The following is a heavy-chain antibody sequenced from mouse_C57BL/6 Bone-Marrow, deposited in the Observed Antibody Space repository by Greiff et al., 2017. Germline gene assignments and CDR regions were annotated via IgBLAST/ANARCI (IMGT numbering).Heavy chain of an antibody. J-gene: IGHJ1*03. V-gene: IGHV2-2*01. CDR1: GFSLTSYG. CDR3: ARKTPRYYYGSSYWYFDV. D-gene: IGHD1-1*01. CDR2: IWSGGST. Sequence: QVQLKESGPGLVQPSQSLSITCTVSGFSLTSYGVHWVRQSPGKGLEWLGVIWSGGSTDYNAAFISRLSISKDNSKSQVFFKMNSLQADDTAIYYCARKTPRYYYGSSYWYFDVWGTGTTVTVSS.